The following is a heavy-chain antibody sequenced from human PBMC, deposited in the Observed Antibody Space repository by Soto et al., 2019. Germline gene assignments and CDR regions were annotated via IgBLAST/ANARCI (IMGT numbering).Heavy chain of an antibody. Sequence: QVQLVESGGGEVQPGRSLTISCAASGFTFSTYGMHWVRQTPGKGLEWVAVISYDGTNKFYSDSVKGRFTISRDNFKNTLTLQMNSMRANDTAVYSCANDLQSYGDYDYYRYGMDVWGLGTRVTVSS. CDR2: ISYDGTNK. J-gene: IGHJ6*02. CDR3: ANDLQSYGDYDYYRYGMDV. D-gene: IGHD4-17*01. V-gene: IGHV3-30*18. CDR1: GFTFSTYG.